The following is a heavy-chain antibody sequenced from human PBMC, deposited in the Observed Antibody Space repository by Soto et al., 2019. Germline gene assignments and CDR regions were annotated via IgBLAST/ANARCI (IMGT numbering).Heavy chain of an antibody. CDR3: ARDSSPVVTVTKDNYYYYYGMDV. CDR1: GGSVSSGSYY. CDR2: IYYSGST. V-gene: IGHV4-61*01. J-gene: IGHJ6*02. D-gene: IGHD4-4*01. Sequence: SETLSLTCTVSGGSVSSGSYYWSWIRQPPGKGLEWIGYIYYSGSTNYNPSLKSRVTISVDTSKNQFSLKLSSVTAADTAVYYCARDSSPVVTVTKDNYYYYYGMDVWGQGTTVPVSS.